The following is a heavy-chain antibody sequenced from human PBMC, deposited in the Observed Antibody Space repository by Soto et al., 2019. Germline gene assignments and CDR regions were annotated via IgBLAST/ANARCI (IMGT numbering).Heavy chain of an antibody. CDR3: ARGSGSGSYGIIQHWFDP. Sequence: GESLKISCKGSGYSFTSYWIGWVRQMPGKGLEWMGIIYPGDSDTRYSPSFQGQVTISADKSISTAYLQWSSLKASDTAMYYCARGSGSGSYGIIQHWFDPWGQGTLVTVSS. CDR2: IYPGDSDT. V-gene: IGHV5-51*01. D-gene: IGHD3-10*01. CDR1: GYSFTSYW. J-gene: IGHJ5*02.